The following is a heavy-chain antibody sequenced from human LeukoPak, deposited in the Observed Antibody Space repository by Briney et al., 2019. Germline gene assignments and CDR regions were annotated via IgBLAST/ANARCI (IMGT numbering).Heavy chain of an antibody. Sequence: GESLRLSCAASGFTFDDYGMSWVRQAPGKGLEWASGINWNGGSTGYADSVKGRFTISRDNAKNSLYLQMNSLRAEDTVLYYCARGGITIFGVVSYMDVWGKGTTVTVSS. D-gene: IGHD3-3*01. CDR1: GFTFDDYG. CDR2: INWNGGST. CDR3: ARGGITIFGVVSYMDV. J-gene: IGHJ6*03. V-gene: IGHV3-20*04.